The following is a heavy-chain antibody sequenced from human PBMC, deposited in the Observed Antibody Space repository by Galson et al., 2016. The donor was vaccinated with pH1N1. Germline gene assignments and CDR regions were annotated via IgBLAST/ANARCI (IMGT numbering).Heavy chain of an antibody. Sequence: SLRLSCAASGFTFGDYYMGWIRQAPGKGLECLSYISPSGATQHYTDSVKGRFTISRDNAKNSLFLQMNSLRAEDTATYFCARDGGAFQMRFDPWGQGSLVTVSS. CDR3: ARDGGAFQMRFDP. V-gene: IGHV3-11*04. J-gene: IGHJ5*02. CDR1: GFTFGDYY. CDR2: ISPSGATQ. D-gene: IGHD4-17*01.